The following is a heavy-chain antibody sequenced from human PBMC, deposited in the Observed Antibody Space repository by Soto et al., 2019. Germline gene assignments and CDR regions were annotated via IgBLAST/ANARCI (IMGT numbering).Heavy chain of an antibody. CDR1: GYTFTSYD. CDR2: MNPNSGST. CDR3: ARMGYYDDYGMDV. Sequence: QVQLVQSGAEVKKPGASVKVSCKASGYTFTSYDINWVRPATGQGLEWMGWMNPNSGSTGYAQKFQARVTMTRNTSLSTAYMELSSLRSADTAVYYCARMGYYDDYGMDVWGQGTTVTVSS. J-gene: IGHJ6*02. V-gene: IGHV1-8*01.